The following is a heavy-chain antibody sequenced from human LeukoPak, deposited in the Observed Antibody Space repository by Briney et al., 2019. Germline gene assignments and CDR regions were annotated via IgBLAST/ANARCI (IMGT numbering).Heavy chain of an antibody. CDR3: ARDGSGSYYLDY. D-gene: IGHD1-26*01. CDR1: GFTFSSYW. V-gene: IGHV3-23*01. CDR2: ISGSGGTT. Sequence: PGGSLRLSCAASGFTFSSYWMSWVRQAPGKGLEWVSAISGSGGTTYNADSVKGRFTISRDNSKNTLYLQMNSLRAEDTAVYYCARDGSGSYYLDYWGQGTLVTVSS. J-gene: IGHJ4*02.